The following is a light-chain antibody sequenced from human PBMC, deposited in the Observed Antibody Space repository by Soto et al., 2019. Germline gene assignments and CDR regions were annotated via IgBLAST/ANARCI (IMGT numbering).Light chain of an antibody. CDR2: GAS. J-gene: IGKJ2*01. V-gene: IGKV3-20*01. CDR3: QQYGSSPPS. CDR1: QTFSSAS. Sequence: ELVLTQSPGTLSLSPGERATLSCRASQTFSSASLAWYQQKPGQPPRLLIYGASIRATGIPDRFSGSGSGTDFTLTISRLEPEDFALYYCQQYGSSPPSFGQGTKLEIK.